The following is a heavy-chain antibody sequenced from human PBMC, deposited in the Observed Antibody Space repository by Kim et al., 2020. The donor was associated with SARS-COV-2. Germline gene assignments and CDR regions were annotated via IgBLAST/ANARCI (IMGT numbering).Heavy chain of an antibody. CDR1: GFTFSSYS. J-gene: IGHJ4*02. CDR3: ARDSYYYGSGGYFHPPANYDD. D-gene: IGHD3-10*01. Sequence: GGSLRLSCAASGFTFSSYSMNWVRQAPGKGLEWVSSISSSSSYKYYADSVKGRFTISRDNAKNSLYLQMNSLRAEDTAVYYCARDSYYYGSGGYFHPPANYDDWGQGTLVTVSS. V-gene: IGHV3-21*01. CDR2: ISSSSSYK.